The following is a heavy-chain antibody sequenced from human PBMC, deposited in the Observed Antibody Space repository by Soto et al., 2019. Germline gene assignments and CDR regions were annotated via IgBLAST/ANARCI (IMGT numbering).Heavy chain of an antibody. CDR3: ALGVRGVIITPPWGMDV. V-gene: IGHV1-69*06. J-gene: IGHJ6*02. CDR2: IIPIFGTA. Sequence: QVQLLQSGVEVKKPGSSVKVSCKASGGTFSSYAISWLRQAPGQGLEWMGGIIPIFGTANYAQKFQGRVTINADKSTSTAYMELSSLRSEDTAVYYCALGVRGVIITPPWGMDVWGQGTTVTVSS. CDR1: GGTFSSYA. D-gene: IGHD3-10*01.